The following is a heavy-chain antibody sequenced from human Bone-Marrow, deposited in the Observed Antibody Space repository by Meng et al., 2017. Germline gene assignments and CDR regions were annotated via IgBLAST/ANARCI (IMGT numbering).Heavy chain of an antibody. J-gene: IGHJ5*02. CDR1: CGSFSGYY. CDR3: ASGYCSGGSCQVGWFDP. CDR2: INHSGST. D-gene: IGHD2-15*01. V-gene: IGHV4-34*01. Sequence: QERLSQGGAGLLKPSETLSLSCGVYCGSFSGYYWSWIRQPPGKGLEWIGEINHSGSTNYNPSLKSRVTISVDTSKNQFSLKLSSVTAADTAVYYCASGYCSGGSCQVGWFDPWGQGTLVTVSS.